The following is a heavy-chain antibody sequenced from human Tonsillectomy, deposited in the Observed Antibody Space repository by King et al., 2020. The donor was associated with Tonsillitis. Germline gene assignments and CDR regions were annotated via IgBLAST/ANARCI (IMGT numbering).Heavy chain of an antibody. J-gene: IGHJ3*02. CDR2: FNWNSGSR. D-gene: IGHD3-16*01. V-gene: IGHV3-9*01. CDR1: GFTFDDYA. CDR3: AKDIEETLLGVFDI. Sequence: VQLVESGGGLVQTGRSLRLSCAASGFTFDDYAIHWVRQAPGKGMEWVSGFNWNSGSRGYADSVRGRFTISRNNGKTSLYLQMNSLRPEDTSLYYCAKDIEETLLGVFDIWGRGTMVTASS.